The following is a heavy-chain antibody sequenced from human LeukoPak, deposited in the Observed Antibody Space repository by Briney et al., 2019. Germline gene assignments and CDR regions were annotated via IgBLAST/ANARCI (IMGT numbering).Heavy chain of an antibody. V-gene: IGHV3-30-3*01. CDR3: ARDYGDYYFAY. J-gene: IGHJ4*02. CDR1: GFTFSSYA. Sequence: PGGSLRLSCAASGFTFSSYAMHWVRQAPGKGLEWVAVISYDGSNKYYADSVKGRFTISRDNSKNTLYLQMNSLRAEDTAVYYCARDYGDYYFAYWGQGTLVTVSS. D-gene: IGHD4-17*01. CDR2: ISYDGSNK.